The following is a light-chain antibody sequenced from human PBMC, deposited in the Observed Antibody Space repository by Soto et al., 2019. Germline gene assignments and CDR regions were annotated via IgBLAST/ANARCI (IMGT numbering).Light chain of an antibody. J-gene: IGLJ2*01. CDR2: GNI. CDR3: QSYDSSLSGSV. V-gene: IGLV1-40*01. Sequence: QAVVTQPSSVSGAPGQRVTISCTGSSSNIGAGHDVHWYQQLPGTAPKLLIYGNINRPSGVPDRFSGSKSGTSASLAITGLQAEDEADFYCQSYDSSLSGSVFGGGTQLTVL. CDR1: SSNIGAGHD.